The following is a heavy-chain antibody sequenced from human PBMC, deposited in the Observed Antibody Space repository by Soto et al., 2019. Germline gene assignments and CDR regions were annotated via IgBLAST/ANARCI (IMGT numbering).Heavy chain of an antibody. Sequence: QVQLVESGGGVVQPGRSLRLSCAASGFTFSSYGMHWVRQAPGKGLEWVAVISYDGSNKYYADSVKGRFTISRDNSKNPLYLQMNSLRAEDTAVYYCAKEDDSSGYDYWGQGTLVTVSS. J-gene: IGHJ4*02. V-gene: IGHV3-30*18. CDR2: ISYDGSNK. CDR1: GFTFSSYG. D-gene: IGHD3-22*01. CDR3: AKEDDSSGYDY.